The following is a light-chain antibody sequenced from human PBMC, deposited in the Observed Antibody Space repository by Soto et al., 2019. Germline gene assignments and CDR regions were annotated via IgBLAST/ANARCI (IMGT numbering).Light chain of an antibody. J-gene: IGKJ2*01. CDR3: QQSGSTPYT. V-gene: IGKV1-39*01. CDR1: QSITTY. Sequence: DIQMTQAPSSLSASVGDRVTITCRASQSITTYLNWYQEKPGKAPKLLISAASRLQSGVPSRFSGSGSGTDFSLTISSLQPEDFATYYCQQSGSTPYTFAQGTNLEIK. CDR2: AAS.